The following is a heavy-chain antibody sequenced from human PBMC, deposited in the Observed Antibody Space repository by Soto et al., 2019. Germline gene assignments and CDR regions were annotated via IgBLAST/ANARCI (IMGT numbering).Heavy chain of an antibody. V-gene: IGHV3-7*01. J-gene: IGHJ4*02. CDR2: IKQDGSEK. CDR1: KFTFSSYW. D-gene: IGHD3-16*01. Sequence: EVQLVESGGGLVQPGGSLRLSCAASKFTFSSYWMNWVRQAPGKGLEWVANIKQDGSEKYYVDSVKGRFTISRDNAKKALYRQRNSLRAGDRAVYYCAGGGGWVIDSWGQGALVTVSS. CDR3: AGGGGWVIDS.